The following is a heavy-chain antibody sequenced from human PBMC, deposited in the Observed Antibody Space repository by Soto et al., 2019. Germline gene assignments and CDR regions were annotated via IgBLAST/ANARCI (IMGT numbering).Heavy chain of an antibody. J-gene: IGHJ4*02. V-gene: IGHV3-13*01. Sequence: EVQLVESGGGLVQPGGSLRLSCAASGFTFSSYDMHWVRQATGKGLEWVSAIGTAGDTYYPGSVKGRFTISRENAKNSLYLQMNSLRAGDTAVXXXXRGDGYNYGKQFDYWGQGTLVTVSS. CDR3: XRGDGYNYGKQFDY. D-gene: IGHD5-12*01. CDR1: GFTFSSYD. CDR2: IGTAGDT.